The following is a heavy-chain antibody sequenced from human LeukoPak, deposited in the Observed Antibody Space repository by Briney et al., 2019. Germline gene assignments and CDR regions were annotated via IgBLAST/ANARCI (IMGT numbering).Heavy chain of an antibody. V-gene: IGHV3-21*01. CDR3: ARDRYSSSWNYYYGMDV. CDR2: ISSSSSYI. D-gene: IGHD6-13*01. J-gene: IGHJ6*02. Sequence: GGSLRLSCAASGFTFSSYSMNWVRQAPGKGLEWVSSISSSSSYIYYADSAKGRFTISRDNAKNSLYLQMNSLRAEDTAVYYCARDRYSSSWNYYYGMDVWGQGTTVTVSS. CDR1: GFTFSSYS.